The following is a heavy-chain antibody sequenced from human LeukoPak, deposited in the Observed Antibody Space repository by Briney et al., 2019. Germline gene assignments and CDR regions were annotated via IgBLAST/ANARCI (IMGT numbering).Heavy chain of an antibody. CDR1: GYTLTSYG. V-gene: IGHV1-18*01. CDR2: ISAYNGNT. J-gene: IGHJ4*02. Sequence: GASVKVSCKASGYTLTSYGISWVRQAPGQGLEWMGWISAYNGNTNYAQKLQGRVTMTTDTSTSTAYMELRSLRSDDTAVYYCARDCSSTSCYKVDYWGQGTLVTVSS. D-gene: IGHD2-2*02. CDR3: ARDCSSTSCYKVDY.